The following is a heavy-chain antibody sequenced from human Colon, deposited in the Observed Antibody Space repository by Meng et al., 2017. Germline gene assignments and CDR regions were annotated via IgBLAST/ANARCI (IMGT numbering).Heavy chain of an antibody. CDR1: AHTLSSYT. CDR2: INYNIGAT. V-gene: IGHV1-2*02. Sequence: VSRGAFAHTLSSYTLTWVRQAPGQGLEWMGWINYNIGATNNVQNFQGRVTMTRDTSISTAYMGLSRLKSDDTAVYYCVRDETRGGYWGQGTLVTVSS. D-gene: IGHD1-14*01. J-gene: IGHJ4*02. CDR3: VRDETRGGY.